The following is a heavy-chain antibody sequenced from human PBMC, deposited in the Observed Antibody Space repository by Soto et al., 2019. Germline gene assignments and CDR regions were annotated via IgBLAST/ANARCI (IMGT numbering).Heavy chain of an antibody. CDR1: GGSVSNKTYY. Sequence: SETLSLTCSVSGGSVSNKTYYWSWIRQPPGKRLEWIGYVYYSGTTNYNPSLKSRVTISVDLSKNQFSLRLSSVTTADTALYYCARTTAVPNTLRSGYFFDYWGQGTLVTVSS. J-gene: IGHJ4*02. CDR3: ARTTAVPNTLRSGYFFDY. V-gene: IGHV4-61*01. CDR2: VYYSGTT. D-gene: IGHD4-17*01.